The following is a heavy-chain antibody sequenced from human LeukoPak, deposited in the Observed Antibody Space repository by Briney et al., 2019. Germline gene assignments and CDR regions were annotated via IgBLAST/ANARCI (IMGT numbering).Heavy chain of an antibody. CDR1: GGSISPYY. Sequence: ASETLSLTCTVSGGSISPYYWSWIRQPPGKGLEWLGYIYYSGNTDYNPSLKSRVAISVDTSKNQFSLKLSSVTAADTAVYYCARSTGSTMFIDYWGQGTLVTVPS. J-gene: IGHJ4*02. CDR2: IYYSGNT. D-gene: IGHD3-10*02. V-gene: IGHV4-59*01. CDR3: ARSTGSTMFIDY.